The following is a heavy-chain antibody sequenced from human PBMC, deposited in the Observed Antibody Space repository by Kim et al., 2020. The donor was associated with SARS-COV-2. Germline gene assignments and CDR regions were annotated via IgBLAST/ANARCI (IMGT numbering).Heavy chain of an antibody. Sequence: SETLSLTCAVYGGSFSGYYWSWIRQPPGKGLEWIGEINHSGSTNSNPSLKSRVTISVDTAKNQFSLKLSPVTAADTAVYYCATGRYTSCYVLSRDRNCRPLDYWGQGTLVTVSS. J-gene: IGHJ4*02. CDR1: GGSFSGYY. CDR3: ATGRYTSCYVLSRDRNCRPLDY. CDR2: INHSGST. V-gene: IGHV4-34*01. D-gene: IGHD2-2*01.